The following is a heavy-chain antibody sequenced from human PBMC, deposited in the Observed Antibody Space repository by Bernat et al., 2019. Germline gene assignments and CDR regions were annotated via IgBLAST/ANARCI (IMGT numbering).Heavy chain of an antibody. D-gene: IGHD6-13*01. CDR2: ISYDENNK. J-gene: IGHJ4*02. CDR1: GFTFSSYG. V-gene: IGHV3-30*18. Sequence: QVQLVESGGGVVQPGRSLRLSCEASGFTFSSYGMHWVRQAPGKGPEWVAVISYDENNKYYGDSVKGRFTISRDNSKNTLYLQMNSLRGEDTAVYYCAKGLAAAGQRGYFDYWGQGTLVTVSS. CDR3: AKGLAAAGQRGYFDY.